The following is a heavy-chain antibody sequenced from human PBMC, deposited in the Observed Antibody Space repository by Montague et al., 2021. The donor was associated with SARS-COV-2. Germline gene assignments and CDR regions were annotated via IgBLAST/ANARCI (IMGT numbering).Heavy chain of an antibody. J-gene: IGHJ6*02. CDR1: GFSLSTSGMC. D-gene: IGHD1-1*01. CDR2: IDWDDDK. CDR3: ARINSDPLDYYCYGMDV. V-gene: IGHV2-70*01. Sequence: PALVKPTQTLTLTCTFSGFSLSTSGMCVSWIRQPPGKALEWLALIDWDDDKYYSTSLKTRLTISKDTSKNQVVLTMTNMDPVDTATYYCARINSDPLDYYCYGMDVWGQGTRVTVSS.